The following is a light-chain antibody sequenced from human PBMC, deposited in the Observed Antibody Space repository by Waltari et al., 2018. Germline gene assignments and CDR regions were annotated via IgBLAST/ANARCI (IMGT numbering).Light chain of an antibody. CDR1: SSHIGSNT. Sequence: QSVLTQPPSASGTPGQRVPISCSGSSSHIGSNTVNWYQQRPGTAPKLLVYSNKPRPQGLPDRSAGSQAGTSASLGSSGLPSEDEADYYCAAWEDSFAGLFGGGTKLTVL. CDR2: SNK. J-gene: IGLJ3*02. V-gene: IGLV1-44*01. CDR3: AAWEDSFAGL.